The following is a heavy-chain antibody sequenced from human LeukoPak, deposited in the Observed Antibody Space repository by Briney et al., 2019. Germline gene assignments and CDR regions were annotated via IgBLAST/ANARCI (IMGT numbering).Heavy chain of an antibody. CDR1: GYTFTGYY. CDR3: ARDPKNFYDSKFDYFHMDV. J-gene: IGHJ6*03. D-gene: IGHD3-22*01. V-gene: IGHV1-2*02. Sequence: GASVKVSCKASGYTFTGYYMHWVRQAPGQGLEWMGWINPNSGGTNYAQKFQGRVTVTADTSISTTYLELRSLSSDDTAVYYCARDPKNFYDSKFDYFHMDVWGKGATVTISS. CDR2: INPNSGGT.